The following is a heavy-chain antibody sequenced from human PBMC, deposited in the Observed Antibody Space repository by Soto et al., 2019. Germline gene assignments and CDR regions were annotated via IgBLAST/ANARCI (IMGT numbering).Heavy chain of an antibody. D-gene: IGHD4-17*01. J-gene: IGHJ4*02. CDR2: ISSSGSDI. CDR1: GFTFSRYE. Sequence: EVQLVESGGGLVQPGGSLRLSCAVSGFTFSRYEMNWVRQAPGKGLEWVSYISSSGSDIHYAESVKGRFTISRDNAKNSLYLQMNSLRAEDTAVYYCASGDYGDYGYHFDHWGQGTLVIVSS. CDR3: ASGDYGDYGYHFDH. V-gene: IGHV3-48*03.